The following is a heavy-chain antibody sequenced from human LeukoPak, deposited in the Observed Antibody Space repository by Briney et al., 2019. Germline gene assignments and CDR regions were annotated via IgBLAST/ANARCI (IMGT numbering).Heavy chain of an antibody. V-gene: IGHV3-30*04. CDR3: AREHMMVRGVMEDY. J-gene: IGHJ4*02. CDR1: GFTFSSYA. Sequence: GGSLRLSCAASGFTFSSYAMHWVRQAPGKGLEWVAVISYDGSNKYYADSVKGRFTISRDNSKNTLYLQMNSLRAGDTAVYYCAREHMMVRGVMEDYWGQGTLVTVSS. D-gene: IGHD3-10*01. CDR2: ISYDGSNK.